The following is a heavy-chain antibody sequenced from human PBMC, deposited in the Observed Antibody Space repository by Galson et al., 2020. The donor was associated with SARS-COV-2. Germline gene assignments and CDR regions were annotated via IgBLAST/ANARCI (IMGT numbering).Heavy chain of an antibody. CDR3: ALSSGYSSSWYLGGGMDV. J-gene: IGHJ6*02. CDR1: GFSLSTSGMC. V-gene: IGHV2-70*11. Sequence: ESAPTLVKPTQTHTLTCTFSGFSLSTSGMCVSWIRQPQGKALEWLARNDWDDEKYYSTSLKIRLTIAKDTSKNQVVLTITNMDPVNIATYYGALSSGYSSSWYLGGGMDVWGQGTTVTVSS. CDR2: NDWDDEK. D-gene: IGHD6-13*01.